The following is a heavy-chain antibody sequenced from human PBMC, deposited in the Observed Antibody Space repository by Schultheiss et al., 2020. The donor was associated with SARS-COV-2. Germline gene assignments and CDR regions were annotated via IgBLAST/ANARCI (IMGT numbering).Heavy chain of an antibody. CDR3: ARDMPSYYYDSSGYMFYYYGMDV. CDR2: IWYDGSNK. Sequence: GGSLRLSCAASGFTFSSYGMHWVRQAPGKGLEWVAVIWYDGSNKYYADSVKGRFTISRDNAKNSLYLQMNSLRAEDTAVYYCARDMPSYYYDSSGYMFYYYGMDVWGQGTTVTVSS. V-gene: IGHV3-33*01. D-gene: IGHD3-22*01. J-gene: IGHJ6*02. CDR1: GFTFSSYG.